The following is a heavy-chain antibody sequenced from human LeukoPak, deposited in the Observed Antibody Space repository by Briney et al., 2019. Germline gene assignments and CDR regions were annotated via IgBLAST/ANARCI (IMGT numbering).Heavy chain of an antibody. CDR3: ARDTVRPLRYYAMDV. CDR1: GCTFSSYA. V-gene: IGHV1-69*13. D-gene: IGHD4-17*01. Sequence: ASVKVSCKASGCTFSSYAISWLRQAPGQGLEWMGGIIPIFGTANYAQKFQGRVTITADESTSTAYMELSSLRSEDTAVYYCARDTVRPLRYYAMDVWGQGTTVTVSS. J-gene: IGHJ6*02. CDR2: IIPIFGTA.